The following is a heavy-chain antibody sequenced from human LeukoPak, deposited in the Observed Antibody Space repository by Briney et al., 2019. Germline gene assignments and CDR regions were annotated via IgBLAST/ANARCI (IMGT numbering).Heavy chain of an antibody. CDR3: ARELWFGELLWDY. Sequence: GGSLRLSCAASGFTFSSYGMHWVRQAPGKRLEWVAVIWYDGSNKYYADSVKGRFTISRDNSKNTLYLQMNSLRAEDTAVYYCARELWFGELLWDYWGQGTLVTVSS. CDR1: GFTFSSYG. V-gene: IGHV3-33*01. D-gene: IGHD3-10*01. J-gene: IGHJ4*02. CDR2: IWYDGSNK.